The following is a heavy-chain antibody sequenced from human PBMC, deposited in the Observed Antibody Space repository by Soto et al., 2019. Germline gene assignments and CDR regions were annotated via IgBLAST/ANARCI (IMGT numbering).Heavy chain of an antibody. D-gene: IGHD3-9*01. CDR2: ISYSGIT. CDR1: GGSINSYY. V-gene: IGHV4-59*08. Sequence: QVQLQESGPGLVKPSETLSLTCTVSGGSINSYYWSWIRQPPGRGPEYVGYISYSGITNYNPSLKGRTTMSVDTSKNQFSLKLSSVTAADTAVYYCASLNFDLLTGYYAFDFWGQGTMVTVSS. J-gene: IGHJ3*01. CDR3: ASLNFDLLTGYYAFDF.